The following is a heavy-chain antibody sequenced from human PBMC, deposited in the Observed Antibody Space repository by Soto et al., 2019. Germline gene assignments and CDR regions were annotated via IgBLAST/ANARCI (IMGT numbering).Heavy chain of an antibody. J-gene: IGHJ4*02. Sequence: EVQLLESGGGLVQPGGSLRLSCAASGFTFSSYAMSWVRQAPGKGLEWVSAISGSGGSTYYADSVKGRFTISRDNSKNTLYLQMNSLRAEDTAVYYCAKVWAGYPHRHYYFDYWGQGTLVTVSS. V-gene: IGHV3-23*01. CDR1: GFTFSSYA. CDR3: AKVWAGYPHRHYYFDY. CDR2: ISGSGGST. D-gene: IGHD3-9*01.